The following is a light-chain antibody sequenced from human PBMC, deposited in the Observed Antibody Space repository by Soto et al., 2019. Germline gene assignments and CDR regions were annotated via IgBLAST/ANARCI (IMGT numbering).Light chain of an antibody. CDR1: SSNIRNNY. V-gene: IGLV1-51*01. J-gene: IGLJ1*01. CDR3: GTWDSSLSSYV. CDR2: DND. Sequence: VLTQPPSVSAAPGQKVTISCSGSSSNIRNNYVSWYQQLPGTAPKLLIYDNDKRPSRIPDRFSGSKSGTSATLGITGLQTGDEADHYCGTWDSSLSSYVFGTGTKVTVL.